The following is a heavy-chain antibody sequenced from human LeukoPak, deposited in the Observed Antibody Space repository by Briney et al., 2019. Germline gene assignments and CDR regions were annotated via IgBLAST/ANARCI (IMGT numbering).Heavy chain of an antibody. CDR3: ARDSREISSGWYLTSD. CDR1: GYTFTSYY. Sequence: ASVKVSCKASGYTFTSYYMHWVRQAPGQGLEWMGIINPSGGSTSYAQEFQGRVTMTRDTSTSTVYMELSSLRSEDTAVYYCARDSREISSGWYLTSDWGQGTLVTVSS. D-gene: IGHD6-19*01. J-gene: IGHJ4*02. V-gene: IGHV1-46*01. CDR2: INPSGGST.